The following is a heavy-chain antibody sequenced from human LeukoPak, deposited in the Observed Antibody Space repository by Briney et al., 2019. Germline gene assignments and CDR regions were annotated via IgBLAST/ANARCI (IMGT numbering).Heavy chain of an antibody. D-gene: IGHD2-2*03. Sequence: ASVKVSCETSGYRFTAYPLHWVRQAPGQGLEWLGWMNPHSGETNNAQKFQGRVTMTRDTSISVAYMELSSLRSDDMAVYFCARGMDAEAFQNWGQGTLVIVSS. CDR2: MNPHSGET. J-gene: IGHJ1*01. V-gene: IGHV1-2*02. CDR3: ARGMDAEAFQN. CDR1: GYRFTAYP.